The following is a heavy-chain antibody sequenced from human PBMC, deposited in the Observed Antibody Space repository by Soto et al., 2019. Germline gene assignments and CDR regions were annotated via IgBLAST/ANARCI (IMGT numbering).Heavy chain of an antibody. CDR1: GVSISKGGYY. D-gene: IGHD1-7*01. CDR2: LYYSGST. V-gene: IGHV4-31*03. Sequence: QVQLQDAGPGLVKPSQTLSLPCTVSGVSISKGGYYWSWIRQHPGKCLEWIGYLYYSGSTDYNPSLTSRVTISVDTSKNQFALKLSSVTAADTAVYYCARRTTGRYWCAPSGQETLVTVS. J-gene: IGHJ5*02. CDR3: ARRTTGRYWCAP.